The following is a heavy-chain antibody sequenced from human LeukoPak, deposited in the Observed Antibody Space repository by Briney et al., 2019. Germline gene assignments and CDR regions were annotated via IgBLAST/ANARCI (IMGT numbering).Heavy chain of an antibody. CDR2: IRYDGSNK. J-gene: IGHJ6*03. CDR3: ASVPAAMPYYYYYMDV. Sequence: PGGSLRLSCAASGFTFSSYGMHWVRQAPGKGLEWVAFIRYDGSNKYYADSVKGRFTISRDSSKNTLYLQMNSLRAEDTAVYYCASVPAAMPYYYYYMDVWGKGTMVTVSS. V-gene: IGHV3-30*02. D-gene: IGHD2-2*01. CDR1: GFTFSSYG.